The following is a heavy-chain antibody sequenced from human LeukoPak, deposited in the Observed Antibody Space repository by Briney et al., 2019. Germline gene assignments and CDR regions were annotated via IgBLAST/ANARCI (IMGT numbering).Heavy chain of an antibody. J-gene: IGHJ3*02. CDR2: IYPGDSDT. D-gene: IGHD2-15*01. CDR1: GYSFSTYW. CDR3: ARQVIDYCSGGSCYSVRAFDI. Sequence: GESLKISCKGSGYSFSTYWIGWVRQMPGKGLEWMGIIYPGDSDTRYSPSFQGQVTISADKSISTAYLQWSSLKASDTAMYYCARQVIDYCSGGSCYSVRAFDIWGQGTMVTVSS. V-gene: IGHV5-51*01.